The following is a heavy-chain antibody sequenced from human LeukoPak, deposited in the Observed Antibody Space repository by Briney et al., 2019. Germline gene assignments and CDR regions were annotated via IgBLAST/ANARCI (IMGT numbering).Heavy chain of an antibody. CDR3: AKRIYYDYGGPTPHYYYYGMDV. CDR2: ISYDGSNK. D-gene: IGHD4-23*01. J-gene: IGHJ6*02. V-gene: IGHV3-30*18. Sequence: GGSLRLSCAASGFTFSSYAMSWVRQAPGKGLEWVAVISYDGSNKYYADSVKGRFTISRDNSKNTLYLQMNSLRAEDTAVYYCAKRIYYDYGGPTPHYYYYGMDVWGQGTTVTVSS. CDR1: GFTFSSYA.